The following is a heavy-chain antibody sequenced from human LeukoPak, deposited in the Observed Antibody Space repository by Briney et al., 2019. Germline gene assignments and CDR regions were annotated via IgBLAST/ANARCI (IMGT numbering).Heavy chain of an antibody. CDR3: AREDYYGSGNDY. J-gene: IGHJ4*02. CDR1: GFTFSNYN. Sequence: PGGSLRLSCATSGFTFSNYNMNWVRQAPGKGLEWVSYISGGSGAIYYADSVKGRFTISRDNAKNSLYLQMNSLRAEDTAVYYCAREDYYGSGNDYWGQGTLVTVSS. D-gene: IGHD3-10*01. V-gene: IGHV3-48*04. CDR2: ISGGSGAI.